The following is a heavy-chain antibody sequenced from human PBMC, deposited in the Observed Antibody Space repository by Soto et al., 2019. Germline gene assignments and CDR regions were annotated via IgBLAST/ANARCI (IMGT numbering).Heavy chain of an antibody. CDR3: TTDPVTMIVVVPSSG. Sequence: PGGSLRLSCAASGFTFSNAWMNWVRQAPGKGLEWVGRIKSKTDGGATDYAAPVKGRFTISRDDSKNTLYLQMNSLKTEDTAVYYCTTDPVTMIVVVPSSGWGQGTLDTVSS. V-gene: IGHV3-15*07. D-gene: IGHD3-22*01. CDR2: IKSKTDGGAT. CDR1: GFTFSNAW. J-gene: IGHJ4*02.